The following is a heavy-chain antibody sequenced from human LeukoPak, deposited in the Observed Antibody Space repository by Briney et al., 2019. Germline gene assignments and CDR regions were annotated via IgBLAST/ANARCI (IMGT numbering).Heavy chain of an antibody. CDR1: GGSISSSSYY. J-gene: IGHJ4*02. V-gene: IGHV4-39*07. CDR2: INHSGST. CDR3: ARPRPYYFDY. Sequence: PSETLSLTCTVSGGSISSSSYYWGWIRQPPGKGLEWIGEINHSGSTNYNPSLKSRVTISVDTSKNQFSLKLSSVTAADTAVYYCARPRPYYFDYWGQGTLVTVSS.